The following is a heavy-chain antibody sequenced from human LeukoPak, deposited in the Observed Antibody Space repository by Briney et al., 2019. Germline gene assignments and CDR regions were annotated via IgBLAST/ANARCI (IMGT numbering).Heavy chain of an antibody. Sequence: KPGGSLRLSCAASGFTFNSYSMNWVRQAPGKGLEWVSSISSTSSYVNYADSVKGRFTISRDNSKNTLYLQMNSLRAEDTAVYHCAKDRGYYYDSSGSDYWGQGTLVTVSS. V-gene: IGHV3-21*04. CDR3: AKDRGYYYDSSGSDY. CDR2: ISSTSSYV. D-gene: IGHD3-22*01. CDR1: GFTFNSYS. J-gene: IGHJ4*02.